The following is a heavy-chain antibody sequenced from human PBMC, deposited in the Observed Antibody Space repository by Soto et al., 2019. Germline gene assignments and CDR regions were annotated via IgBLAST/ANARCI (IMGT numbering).Heavy chain of an antibody. CDR2: INSNGGAI. J-gene: IGHJ4*02. CDR1: GFSFSDYN. D-gene: IGHD6-25*01. Sequence: PGGSLRLSCAVSGFSFSDYNMNWVRQAPGKGLEWVSYINSNGGAIYYADSVRGRFTISRDNAKNSLYLQMNSLSDGDTAVYYCAREGPIAAAVTPKPYYFDYRGRGNLVT. V-gene: IGHV3-48*02. CDR3: AREGPIAAAVTPKPYYFDY.